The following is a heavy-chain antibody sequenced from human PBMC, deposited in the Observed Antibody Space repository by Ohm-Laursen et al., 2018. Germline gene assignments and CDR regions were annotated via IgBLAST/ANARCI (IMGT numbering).Heavy chain of an antibody. CDR2: IIPIVGTA. D-gene: IGHD2-21*02. Sequence: SSVSPSRTVSAGTFTIYATSSARHAPGRGLGCQGGIIPIVGTATYAQKFQGRVTITADETTSTAYMELSSLRSEDTAVYYCARHADCGGDCYSPYYYYGMDVWGQGTTVTVSS. V-gene: IGHV1-69*01. J-gene: IGHJ6*02. CDR1: AGTFTIYA. CDR3: ARHADCGGDCYSPYYYYGMDV.